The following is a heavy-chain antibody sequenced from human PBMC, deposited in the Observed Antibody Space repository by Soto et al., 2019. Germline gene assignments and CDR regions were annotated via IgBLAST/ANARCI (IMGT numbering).Heavy chain of an antibody. V-gene: IGHV1-69*04. Sequence: QVQLVQSGPEVKKPGSTVRVACKTSAGSLSSNSLSWVRQAPGQGLEWMGRFIPVVGVVNYAQKFKGRVTISADTVTNTAYMELNSLGSDDTAVYYCARLERSADYWGQGTLVTVSS. CDR2: FIPVVGVV. CDR1: AGSLSSNS. CDR3: ARLERSADY. D-gene: IGHD3-3*01. J-gene: IGHJ4*02.